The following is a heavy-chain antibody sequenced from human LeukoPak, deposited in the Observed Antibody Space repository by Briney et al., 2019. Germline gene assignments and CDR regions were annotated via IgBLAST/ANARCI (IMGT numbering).Heavy chain of an antibody. Sequence: SETLSLTCTVSGGSISSYYWSWIRQPPGKGLEWIGYIYYSGSTNYNPSLKSRVTISVDTSKNQFSLKLSSVTAADTAVYYCARVTAYYYYYMDVWGKGTTVTVSS. V-gene: IGHV4-59*01. CDR1: GGSISSYY. CDR2: IYYSGST. CDR3: ARVTAYYYYYMDV. D-gene: IGHD6-25*01. J-gene: IGHJ6*03.